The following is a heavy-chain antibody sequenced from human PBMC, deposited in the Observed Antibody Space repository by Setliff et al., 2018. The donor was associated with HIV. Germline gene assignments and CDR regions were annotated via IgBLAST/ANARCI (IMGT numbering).Heavy chain of an antibody. CDR1: GGSISSGSYY. CDR2: IYYSGSI. D-gene: IGHD2-15*01. CDR3: ARTPYCSGGSCYFDL. Sequence: PSETLSLTCTVSGGSISSGSYYWSWIRQPAGKGLEWIGYIYYSGSIYYNPSLKSRVTMSVDTSKNQFSLKLSSVTAVDTAVYYCARTPYCSGGSCYFDLWGRGTLVTVSS. J-gene: IGHJ2*01. V-gene: IGHV4-61*10.